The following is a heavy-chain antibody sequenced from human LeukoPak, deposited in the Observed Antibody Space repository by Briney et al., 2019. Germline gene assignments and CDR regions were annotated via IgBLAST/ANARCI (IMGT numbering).Heavy chain of an antibody. V-gene: IGHV4-34*01. D-gene: IGHD2-2*02. CDR1: GGSFSGYY. CDR2: INHSGST. Sequence: NPSETLSLTCAVYGGSFSGYYWSWIRQPPGKGLEWIGEINHSGSTNYNPSLKSRVTISVDTSKNQFSLKLSSVTAADTAVYYCARHSDIVVVPAAILDYWGQGTLVTVSS. CDR3: ARHSDIVVVPAAILDY. J-gene: IGHJ4*02.